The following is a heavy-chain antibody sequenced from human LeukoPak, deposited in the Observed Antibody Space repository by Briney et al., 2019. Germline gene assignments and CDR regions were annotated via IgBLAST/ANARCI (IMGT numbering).Heavy chain of an antibody. J-gene: IGHJ4*02. CDR1: GFTFSSYA. CDR3: AREMTIITYSFDS. V-gene: IGHV3-23*01. D-gene: IGHD5-24*01. Sequence: TGGSLRLSCAASGFTFSSYAMSWVRQAPGKGLEWVSAISETGGTIHYADSVQGRFIISRDNSKNTLYLQMNSLRAEDTAVYYCAREMTIITYSFDSWGQGTLVTVSS. CDR2: ISETGGTI.